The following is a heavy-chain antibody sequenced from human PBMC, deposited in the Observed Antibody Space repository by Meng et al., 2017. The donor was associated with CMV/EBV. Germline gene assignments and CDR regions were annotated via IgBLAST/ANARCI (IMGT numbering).Heavy chain of an antibody. CDR2: INPNSGGT. CDR3: ARSIGEIVVVPAGLFY. D-gene: IGHD2-2*01. Sequence: ASVKVSCKASGYTFTGYYMHWVRQAPGQGLEWMGWINPNSGGTNYAQKFQGRVTMTSDTSISTAYMELSRLRSDDTAVYYCARSIGEIVVVPAGLFYWGQGTLVTVSS. CDR1: GYTFTGYY. J-gene: IGHJ4*02. V-gene: IGHV1-2*02.